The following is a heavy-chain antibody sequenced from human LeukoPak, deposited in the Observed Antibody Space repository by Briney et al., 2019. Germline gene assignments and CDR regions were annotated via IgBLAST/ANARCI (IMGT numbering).Heavy chain of an antibody. CDR3: ARMYYYDSSGPTALDY. CDR2: IYYSGST. D-gene: IGHD3-22*01. Sequence: SETLSLTCTVSGGSLSSSSYYWGWIRQPPGKGLEWIGSIYYSGSTYYNPSLKSRVTISVGTSKNQFSLKLSSVTAADTAVYYCARMYYYDSSGPTALDYWGQGTLVTVSS. J-gene: IGHJ4*02. V-gene: IGHV4-39*01. CDR1: GGSLSSSSYY.